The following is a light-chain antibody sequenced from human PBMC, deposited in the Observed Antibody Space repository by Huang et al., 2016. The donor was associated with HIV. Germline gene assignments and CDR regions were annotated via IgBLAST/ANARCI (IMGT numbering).Light chain of an antibody. CDR2: ATS. CDR3: QESSRAPPTYA. V-gene: IGKV1-39*01. J-gene: IGKJ2*01. CDR1: QSVSVH. Sequence: DIQMTQSPSSLSASVGDRVIITCRASQSVSVHLNWYQQKPGKARKLLIYATSSLQSGIQSRFSGSASETDFTLTISSVQPEDFATYYCQESSRAPPTYAFGQGTILEIK.